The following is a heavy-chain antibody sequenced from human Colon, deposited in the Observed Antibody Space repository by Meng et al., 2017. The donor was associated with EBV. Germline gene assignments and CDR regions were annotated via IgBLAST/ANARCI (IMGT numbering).Heavy chain of an antibody. D-gene: IGHD3-3*02. Sequence: QLQLQGLGPRLVKPSETLSLTGTISGGSITSTSSYWGWVRQPPGKGLEWIGSIYYRGSTNYNPSLKSRISMSVDMSKNQFSLKVNSVTAADTAIYYCVISSHNWGQGTLVTVSS. V-gene: IGHV4-39*07. CDR3: VISSHN. CDR1: GGSITSTSSY. J-gene: IGHJ4*02. CDR2: IYYRGST.